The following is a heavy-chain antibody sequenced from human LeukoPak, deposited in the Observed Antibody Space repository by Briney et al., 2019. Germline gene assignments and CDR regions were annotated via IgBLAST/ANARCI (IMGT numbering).Heavy chain of an antibody. D-gene: IGHD4-17*01. J-gene: IGHJ4*02. CDR2: ISSSSSYT. Sequence: GGSLRLSCAAPGFTSSDYYMRWIREAPGKGLEWVSYISSSSSYTNYADSVKGRFTISRDNAKNSLYLQVNSLRAEDTAVYYCARVGLIGDYVDYWGQGTLVTVSS. CDR1: GFTSSDYY. CDR3: ARVGLIGDYVDY. V-gene: IGHV3-11*06.